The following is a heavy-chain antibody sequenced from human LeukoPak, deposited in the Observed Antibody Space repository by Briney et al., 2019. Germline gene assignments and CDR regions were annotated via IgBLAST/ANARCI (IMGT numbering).Heavy chain of an antibody. J-gene: IGHJ3*02. CDR3: ASNNDAFDI. CDR2: IYYSGST. D-gene: IGHD2/OR15-2a*01. V-gene: IGHV4-39*07. CDR1: GDSISSSSSY. Sequence: PSETLSLTCTVSGDSISSSSSYWGWIRQPPGEGLEWIGSIYYSGSTYYNTSLKSRVTISLDTSKNQFSLKLSSVTAADTAVYYCASNNDAFDIWGQGTMVTVSS.